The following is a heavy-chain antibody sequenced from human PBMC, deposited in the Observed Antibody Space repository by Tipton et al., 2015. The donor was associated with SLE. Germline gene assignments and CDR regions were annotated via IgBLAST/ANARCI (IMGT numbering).Heavy chain of an antibody. CDR1: GYTFTSYD. D-gene: IGHD4-17*01. J-gene: IGHJ4*02. Sequence: QSGPEVKKPGASVKVSCKASGYTFTSYDIQWVRQAPGQGLEWMGWINTNTGNPTYAQGFTGRFVFSLDTSVSTAYLQISSLKAEDTAVYYCARELTVANFDYWGQGTRVTVSS. CDR3: ARELTVANFDY. V-gene: IGHV7-4-1*02. CDR2: INTNTGNP.